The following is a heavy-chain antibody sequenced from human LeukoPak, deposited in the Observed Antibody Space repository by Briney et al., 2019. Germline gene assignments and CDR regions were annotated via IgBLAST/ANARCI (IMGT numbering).Heavy chain of an antibody. Sequence: GGSLRLSCAPSGFIFSNYWMTWVRQAPGKGLEWVANIKQNGGEQYYVDSVKGRFTISRDNAKNSLYLQMNSLRAEDTAVYYCASQPSAVAGNYWGQGTLVTVSS. CDR3: ASQPSAVAGNY. J-gene: IGHJ4*02. CDR1: GFIFSNYW. V-gene: IGHV3-7*02. CDR2: IKQNGGEQ. D-gene: IGHD6-19*01.